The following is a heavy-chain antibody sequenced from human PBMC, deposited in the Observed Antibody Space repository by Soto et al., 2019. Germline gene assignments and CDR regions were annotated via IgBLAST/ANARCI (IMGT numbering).Heavy chain of an antibody. CDR2: IFYSGST. V-gene: IGHV4-39*01. CDR1: GGAIGSSSYY. Sequence: SETLSLTCTVSGGAIGSSSYYWGWIRQPPGKGLEWIGSIFYSGSTYYNPSLKSRVTISVDTSKNQFSLKLSSVTAADTAVYYCARRRVANGFDPWGEGILVTV. D-gene: IGHD5-12*01. CDR3: ARRRVANGFDP. J-gene: IGHJ5*02.